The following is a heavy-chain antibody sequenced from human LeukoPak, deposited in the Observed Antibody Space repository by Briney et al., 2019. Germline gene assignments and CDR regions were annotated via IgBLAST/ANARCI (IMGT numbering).Heavy chain of an antibody. CDR3: ARDMRKPAAMWILSY. D-gene: IGHD2-2*01. J-gene: IGHJ4*02. CDR1: GYTSTSYY. V-gene: IGHV1-2*02. Sequence: GASVKVSCKASGYTSTSYYMHWVRQAPGQGLEWMGWINPNSGGTNYAQKFQGRVTMTRDTSISTAYMELSRLRSDDTAVYYCARDMRKPAAMWILSYWGQGTLVTVSS. CDR2: INPNSGGT.